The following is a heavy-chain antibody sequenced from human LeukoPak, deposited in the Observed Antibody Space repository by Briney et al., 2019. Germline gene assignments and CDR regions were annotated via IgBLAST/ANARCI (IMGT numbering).Heavy chain of an antibody. J-gene: IGHJ5*02. CDR1: GYTFTGFY. CDR2: INPNSGGT. CDR3: ARGGHIAAAGMAWNP. D-gene: IGHD6-13*01. V-gene: IGHV1-2*02. Sequence: GASVKVSCKASGYTFTGFYMHWVRQAPGQGLEWMGWINPNSGGTNYAQKFQGRVTVTRDTSISTAYMELSRRRSDDTAVYYCARGGHIAAAGMAWNPWGQGTLVTVSS.